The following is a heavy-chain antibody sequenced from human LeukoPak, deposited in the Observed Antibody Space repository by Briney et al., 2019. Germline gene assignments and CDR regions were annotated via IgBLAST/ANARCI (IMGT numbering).Heavy chain of an antibody. CDR2: IYYSGST. CDR1: GGSISSSSYY. V-gene: IGHV4-39*07. Sequence: PSETLSLTCTVSGGSISSSSYYWGWIRQPPGKGLEWIGSIYYSGSTYYNPSLKSRVTISVDTSKNQFSLKLSSVTAADTAVYYCAREAAGTYYYYYYYMDVWGKGTTVTVSS. D-gene: IGHD6-13*01. CDR3: AREAAGTYYYYYYYMDV. J-gene: IGHJ6*03.